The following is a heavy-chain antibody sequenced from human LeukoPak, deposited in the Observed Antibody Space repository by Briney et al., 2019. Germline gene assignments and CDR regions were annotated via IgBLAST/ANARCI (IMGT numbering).Heavy chain of an antibody. CDR1: GGTFSSYA. J-gene: IGHJ4*02. CDR2: IIPIFGTA. CDR3: ATRHYDILTGYYEEYYFDY. D-gene: IGHD3-9*01. V-gene: IGHV1-69*06. Sequence: ASVKVSCKASGGTFSSYAISWVRQAPGQGLEWMGGIIPIFGTANYAQKFQGRVTITADKSTSTAYMELSSLRSEDTAVYYCATRHYDILTGYYEEYYFDYWGQGTLVTVSS.